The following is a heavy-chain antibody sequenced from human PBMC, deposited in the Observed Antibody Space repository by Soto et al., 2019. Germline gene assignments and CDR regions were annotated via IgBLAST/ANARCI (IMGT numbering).Heavy chain of an antibody. CDR2: INHSGST. J-gene: IGHJ4*02. Sequence: PSETMSLTCAVYGGSFSGYYGSWIRQPPGKGLEWIGEINHSGSTNYNPSLKSRVTISVDTSKNQFSLKLSSVTAADTAVYYCARGSSYYDFWSGYIYYFDYWGQGTLVTVSS. CDR1: GGSFSGYY. D-gene: IGHD3-3*01. CDR3: ARGSSYYDFWSGYIYYFDY. V-gene: IGHV4-34*01.